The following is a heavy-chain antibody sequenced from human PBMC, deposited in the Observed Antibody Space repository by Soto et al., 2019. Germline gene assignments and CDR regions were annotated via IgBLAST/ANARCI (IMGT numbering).Heavy chain of an antibody. V-gene: IGHV4-34*01. J-gene: IGHJ4*02. D-gene: IGHD3-10*01. Sequence: ETLSLTCAVYGGSFSGYYWSWIRQPPGKGLEWIGEINHSGSTNYNPSLKSRVTISVDTSKNQFSLKLSSVTAADTAVYYCASLSITMVRGAIDYWGQGTLVTVSS. CDR1: GGSFSGYY. CDR2: INHSGST. CDR3: ASLSITMVRGAIDY.